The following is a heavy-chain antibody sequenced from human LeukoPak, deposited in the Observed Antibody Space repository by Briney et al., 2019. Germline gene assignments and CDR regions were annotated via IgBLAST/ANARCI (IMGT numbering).Heavy chain of an antibody. J-gene: IGHJ4*02. CDR2: ISYDGSNK. CDR3: AKRVRDYPYYFDY. V-gene: IGHV3-30*18. Sequence: GGSLRLSCAASGFTFSSYGMHWVRQAPGKGLEWVTVISYDGSNKYYADSVKGRSTISRDNSKNTLYLQMNSLRAEDTAVYYCAKRVRDYPYYFDYWGQGTLVTVSS. D-gene: IGHD4-17*01. CDR1: GFTFSSYG.